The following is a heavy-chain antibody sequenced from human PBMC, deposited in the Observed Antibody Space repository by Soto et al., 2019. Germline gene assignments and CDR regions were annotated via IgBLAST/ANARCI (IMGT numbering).Heavy chain of an antibody. CDR3: ARGMGPGSFLIDC. CDR1: GFPFTSYA. V-gene: IGHV3-30-3*01. J-gene: IGHJ4*01. Sequence: GGSLRLSCAASGFPFTSYALHWVRQAPDKGLEWVTIISSDGTTTHYVDSVRGRFTISRDNSKNTVHLQMISLRSDDTAMYYCARGMGPGSFLIDCWGRGTLVTVSS. D-gene: IGHD3-10*01. CDR2: ISSDGTTT.